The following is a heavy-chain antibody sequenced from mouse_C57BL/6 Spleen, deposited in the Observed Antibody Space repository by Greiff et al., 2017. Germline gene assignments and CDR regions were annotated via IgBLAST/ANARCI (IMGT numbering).Heavy chain of an antibody. Sequence: VQLQQSGAELVKPGASVKVSCKASGYTFTSYWMHWVKQRPGQGLEWIGRIHPSDSDTNYNQQFKGKATLTVDKSSSTAYMQLSSLTSEDSAVYYCAILDYGSSYAFAYWGQGTLVTVSA. CDR2: IHPSDSDT. V-gene: IGHV1-74*01. D-gene: IGHD1-1*01. CDR1: GYTFTSYW. CDR3: AILDYGSSYAFAY. J-gene: IGHJ3*01.